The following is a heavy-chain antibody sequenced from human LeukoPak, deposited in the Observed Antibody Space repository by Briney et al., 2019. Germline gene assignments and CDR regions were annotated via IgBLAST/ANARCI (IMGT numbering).Heavy chain of an antibody. V-gene: IGHV3-66*01. CDR2: IQSGGST. CDR1: EFTFSSYV. Sequence: AGGSLRLSCAASEFTFSSYVMAWVRQAPGKGLEWVSLIQSGGSTYYTDSAKGRFTISRDNSKNTLYLQLNSLRGEDTAVYYCARDDGAGGPFDYWGQGTLVTVSS. CDR3: ARDDGAGGPFDY. J-gene: IGHJ4*02. D-gene: IGHD3-10*01.